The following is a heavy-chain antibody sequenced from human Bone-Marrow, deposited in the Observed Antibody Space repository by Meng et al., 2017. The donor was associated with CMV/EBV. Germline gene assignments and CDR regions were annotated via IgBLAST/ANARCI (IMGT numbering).Heavy chain of an antibody. J-gene: IGHJ4*02. CDR2: INPNSGGT. V-gene: IGHV1-2*02. CDR3: APEVADTHYFDY. D-gene: IGHD3-16*01. CDR1: GYTFTGYY. Sequence: ASVKVSCKASGYTFTGYYMHWVRQAPGQGLEWMGWINPNSGGTNYAQKFQGRVTMTRDTSISTAYMKLSRLTSDDTAVYYCAPEVADTHYFDYWGQGTLVTVSS.